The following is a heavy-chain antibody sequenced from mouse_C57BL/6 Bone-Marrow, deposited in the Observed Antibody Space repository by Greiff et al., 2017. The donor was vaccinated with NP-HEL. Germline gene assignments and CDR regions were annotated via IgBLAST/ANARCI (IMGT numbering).Heavy chain of an antibody. CDR2: IYPGDGDT. J-gene: IGHJ2*01. CDR3: ASEGWTYSNYPFDY. D-gene: IGHD2-5*01. V-gene: IGHV1-80*01. CDR1: GYAFSSYW. Sequence: SGAELVKPGASVKISCKASGYAFSSYWMNWVKQRPGKGLEWIGQIYPGDGDTNYNGKFKGKATLTADKSSSTAYMQLSSLTSEDSAVYFCASEGWTYSNYPFDYWGQGTTLTVSS.